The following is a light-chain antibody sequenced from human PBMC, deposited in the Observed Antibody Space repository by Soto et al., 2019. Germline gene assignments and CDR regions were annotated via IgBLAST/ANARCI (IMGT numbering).Light chain of an antibody. Sequence: QSVLTQPPSASGTPGQRVTISCSGSSLNIGINYVQWYQKFPGTAPKLLIFRNNQRPSGVPDRFSGSKSGTSASLAISGLRSEDEADYYCAAWDDRLSGRVFGGGTKLTVL. CDR2: RNN. J-gene: IGLJ2*01. CDR3: AAWDDRLSGRV. V-gene: IGLV1-47*01. CDR1: SLNIGINY.